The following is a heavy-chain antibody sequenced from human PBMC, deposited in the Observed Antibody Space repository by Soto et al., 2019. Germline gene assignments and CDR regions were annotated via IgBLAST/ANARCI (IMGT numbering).Heavy chain of an antibody. D-gene: IGHD6-13*01. CDR3: ARDLGEAAAGPNWFDP. J-gene: IGHJ5*02. V-gene: IGHV4-59*01. CDR2: IYYSGST. CDR1: GGSISSYY. Sequence: SETLSLTCTVSGGSISSYYWSWIRQPPGKGLEWIGYIYYSGSTNYNPSLKSRVTISVDTSKNQFSLKLSSVTAADTAVYYCARDLGEAAAGPNWFDPWGQGTLVTVSS.